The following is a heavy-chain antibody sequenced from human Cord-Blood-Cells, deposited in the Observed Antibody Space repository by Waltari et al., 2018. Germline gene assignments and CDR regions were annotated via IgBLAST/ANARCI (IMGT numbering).Heavy chain of an antibody. D-gene: IGHD2-15*01. J-gene: IGHJ6*02. CDR1: GGSFSGYY. CDR3: ASLCSGGSCNPDYYYGMDV. V-gene: IGHV4-34*01. Sequence: QVQLQQWGAGLLKPSETLSLTCAVYGGSFSGYYWSWIRQPPGKGLEWIGEINHRGSTNYNPSLKGRVTISVDTSRNQFALKLSSVTAADTAVDYCASLCSGGSCNPDYYYGMDVWGQGTTVTVSS. CDR2: INHRGST.